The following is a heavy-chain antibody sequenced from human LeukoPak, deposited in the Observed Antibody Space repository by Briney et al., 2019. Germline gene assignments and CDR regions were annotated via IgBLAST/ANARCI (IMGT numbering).Heavy chain of an antibody. D-gene: IGHD3-16*01. CDR2: IGVSSGTT. CDR3: AKDVHRDYVRYSDY. Sequence: GGSLTLSCAGSGFTFSNYVMTWVRQAPGKGLEWVASIGVSSGTTRYADSLQGRFTISRDNYKNTLYLQMNSLRAEDTALYYCAKDVHRDYVRYSDYWGQGTLVTVSS. V-gene: IGHV3-23*01. J-gene: IGHJ4*02. CDR1: GFTFSNYV.